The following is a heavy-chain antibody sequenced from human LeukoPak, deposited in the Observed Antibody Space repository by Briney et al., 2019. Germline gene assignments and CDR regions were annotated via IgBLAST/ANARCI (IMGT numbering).Heavy chain of an antibody. Sequence: GGSLRLSCAASGFTFSSYGMSWVRQAPGKGLEWVSAISGSGGSTYYADSVKGRFTISRDNSKNTLYLQMNSLRAEDTAVYYCARGNSITMVDYWGQGTLVTVSS. J-gene: IGHJ4*02. CDR3: ARGNSITMVDY. V-gene: IGHV3-23*01. D-gene: IGHD3-10*01. CDR1: GFTFSSYG. CDR2: ISGSGGST.